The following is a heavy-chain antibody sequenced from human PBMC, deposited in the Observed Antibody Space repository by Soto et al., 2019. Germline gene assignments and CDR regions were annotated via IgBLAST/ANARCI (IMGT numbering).Heavy chain of an antibody. D-gene: IGHD2-2*02. V-gene: IGHV4-59*01. Sequence: PSETLSLTCTVSGGSISSYDWSWIRQPPGKGLEWIGYIYYSGRTNYNPSLKSRVTISVDTSKNQFSLKLSSVTAADTAVYYCARGYCSSTICYIWDNWFDPWGQGTLVTSPQ. CDR3: ARGYCSSTICYIWDNWFDP. CDR2: IYYSGRT. J-gene: IGHJ5*02. CDR1: GGSISSYD.